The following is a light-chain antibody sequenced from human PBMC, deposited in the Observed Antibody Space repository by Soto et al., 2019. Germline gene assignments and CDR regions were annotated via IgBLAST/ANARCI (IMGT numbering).Light chain of an antibody. CDR2: DDN. CDR1: SSNIGGNS. Sequence: QSVLTQPPSVPAAPGQKVTISCSGSSSNIGGNSVSWYQQLPGTAPKLLIYDDNKRPSGIPDRFSGSKSGTSATLGITGFQTGDDADYYCGSWDSSLSAYVFGTGTKVTVL. J-gene: IGLJ1*01. CDR3: GSWDSSLSAYV. V-gene: IGLV1-51*01.